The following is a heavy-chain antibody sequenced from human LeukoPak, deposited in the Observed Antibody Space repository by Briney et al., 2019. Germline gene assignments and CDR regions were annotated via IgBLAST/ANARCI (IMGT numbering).Heavy chain of an antibody. D-gene: IGHD5-12*01. CDR3: ARRGEVCSGYDSWG. Sequence: ASVKVSCKASGGTFSSYAISWVRQAPGQGLEWMGGIIPIFGTANYAQKFQGRVTITADESTSTAYMELSSLRSEDTAVYYCARRGEVCSGYDSWGWGQGTLVTVSS. CDR1: GGTFSSYA. V-gene: IGHV1-69*13. CDR2: IIPIFGTA. J-gene: IGHJ4*02.